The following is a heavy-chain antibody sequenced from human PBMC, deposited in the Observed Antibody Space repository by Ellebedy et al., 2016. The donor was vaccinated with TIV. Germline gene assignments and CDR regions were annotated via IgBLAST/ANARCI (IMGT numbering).Heavy chain of an antibody. CDR2: INHSGST. J-gene: IGHJ5*02. CDR1: GGSFSGYY. CDR3: ARGSNYYDFWSGYGDNWFDP. V-gene: IGHV4-34*01. D-gene: IGHD3-3*01. Sequence: SETLSLXXAVYGGSFSGYYWSWIRQPPGKGLEWIGEINHSGSTNYNPSLKSRVTISVDTSKNQFSLKLSSVTAADTAVYYCARGSNYYDFWSGYGDNWFDPWGQGTLVTVSS.